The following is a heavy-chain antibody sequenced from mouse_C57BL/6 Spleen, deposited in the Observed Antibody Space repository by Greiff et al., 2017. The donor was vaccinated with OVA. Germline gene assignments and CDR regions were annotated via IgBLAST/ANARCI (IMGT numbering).Heavy chain of an antibody. CDR3: AKGIYDGNYGAMDY. V-gene: IGHV1-55*01. CDR2: IYPGSGST. J-gene: IGHJ4*01. CDR1: GYTFTSYW. Sequence: QVQLQQPGAELVKPGASVKMSCKASGYTFTSYWITWVKQRPGQGLEWIGDIYPGSGSTNYNEKFKSKATLTVDTSSSTAYMQLSSLTSEDSAVYYCAKGIYDGNYGAMDYWGQGTSVTVSS. D-gene: IGHD2-1*01.